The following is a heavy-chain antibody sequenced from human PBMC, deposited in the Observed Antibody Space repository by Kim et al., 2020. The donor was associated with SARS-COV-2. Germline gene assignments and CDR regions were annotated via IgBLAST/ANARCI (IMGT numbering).Heavy chain of an antibody. D-gene: IGHD2-2*01. CDR3: AKELSAGYCSSTSCPHSAARGNWFDP. J-gene: IGHJ5*02. CDR1: GFTFSSYA. Sequence: GGSLRLSCAASGFTFSSYAMSWVRQAPGKGLEWVSAISGSGGSTYYADSVKGRFTISRDNSKNTLYLQMNSLRAEDTAVYYCAKELSAGYCSSTSCPHSAARGNWFDPWGQGTLVTVSS. CDR2: ISGSGGST. V-gene: IGHV3-23*01.